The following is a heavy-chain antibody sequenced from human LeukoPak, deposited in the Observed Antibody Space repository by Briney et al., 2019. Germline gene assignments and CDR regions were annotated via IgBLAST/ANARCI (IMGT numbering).Heavy chain of an antibody. D-gene: IGHD6-19*01. CDR2: INPNSGGT. Sequence: GASVKVSCKASGYTFTGYYMHWVRQAPGQGLEWMGWINPNSGGTNYAQKFQGRVTMTRDTSISTAYMELSRLRSDDTAVYYCARGTPSGWYGTAYWGQGTLVTVSS. J-gene: IGHJ4*02. CDR3: ARGTPSGWYGTAY. V-gene: IGHV1-2*02. CDR1: GYTFTGYY.